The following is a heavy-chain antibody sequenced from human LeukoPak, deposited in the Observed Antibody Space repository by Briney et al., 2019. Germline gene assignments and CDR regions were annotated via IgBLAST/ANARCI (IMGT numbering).Heavy chain of an antibody. CDR1: GGSISSSSYY. CDR3: AREPRDGYNLFDY. CDR2: IYYSGST. D-gene: IGHD5-24*01. V-gene: IGHV4-39*07. Sequence: SQTLSLTCTVSGGSISSSSYYWGWIRQPPGKGLEWIGSIYYSGSTYYNPSLKSRVTISVDTSKNQFSLKLSSVTAADTAVYYCAREPRDGYNLFDYWGQGTLVTVSS. J-gene: IGHJ4*02.